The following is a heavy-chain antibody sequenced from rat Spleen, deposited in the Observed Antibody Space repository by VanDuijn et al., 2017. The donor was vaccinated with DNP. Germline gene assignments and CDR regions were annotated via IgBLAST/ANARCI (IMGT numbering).Heavy chain of an antibody. CDR3: ARGGAGIWFAY. CDR1: GFSVTSNY. V-gene: IGHV3-1*01. CDR2: ISYSGGT. D-gene: IGHD4-2*01. Sequence: EVQLQESGPGLVKPSQSLSLTCSVTGFSVTSNYWAWIRKFPGNKMEWIGYISYSGGTSYNPSIKSRISITRDTSKNQFFLQLNSLITEDTATYYCARGGAGIWFAYWGQGTLVTVSS. J-gene: IGHJ3*01.